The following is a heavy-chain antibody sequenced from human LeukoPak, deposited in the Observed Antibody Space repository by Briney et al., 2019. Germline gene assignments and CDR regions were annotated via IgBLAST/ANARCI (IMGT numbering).Heavy chain of an antibody. J-gene: IGHJ4*02. Sequence: SETLSLTCSVSGGPISSYYWSWIQQPPAKGLEWVGYIYYSESTNYNPSLQSQVTISVDTANTQFSLKLLSVTAADTAVYYCAGGGDSGGYYYPMFDYWGQGTLVTVSS. CDR2: IYYSEST. D-gene: IGHD3-22*01. CDR1: GGPISSYY. CDR3: AGGGDSGGYYYPMFDY. V-gene: IGHV4-59*01.